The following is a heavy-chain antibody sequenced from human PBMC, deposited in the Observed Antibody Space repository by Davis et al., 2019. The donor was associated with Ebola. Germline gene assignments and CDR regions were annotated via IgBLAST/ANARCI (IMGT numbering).Heavy chain of an antibody. CDR2: IYPGDSDT. CDR3: ARLHSNYAEDYYYGMDV. D-gene: IGHD4-11*01. Sequence: PGGSLRLSCKGSGYTFTSYWTGWVRQMPGKGLEWMGIIYPGDSDTRYSPSFQGQVTISADKSISTAYLRWSSLKASDTAMYYCARLHSNYAEDYYYGMDVWGQGTTVTVSS. CDR1: GYTFTSYW. J-gene: IGHJ6*02. V-gene: IGHV5-51*01.